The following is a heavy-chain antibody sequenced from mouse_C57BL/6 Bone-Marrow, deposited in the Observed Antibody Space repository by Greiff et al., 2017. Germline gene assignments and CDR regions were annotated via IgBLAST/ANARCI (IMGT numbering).Heavy chain of an antibody. J-gene: IGHJ3*01. CDR3: ARADLVAY. CDR2: IYPGGGYT. V-gene: IGHV1-63*01. CDR1: GYTFTNYW. Sequence: QVHVKQSGAELVRPGTSVKMSCKASGYTFTNYWIGWAKQRPGHGLEWIGDIYPGGGYTNYNEKFKGKATLTADKSSSTAYMQFSSLTSEDSAIYYCARADLVAYWGQGTLVTVSA.